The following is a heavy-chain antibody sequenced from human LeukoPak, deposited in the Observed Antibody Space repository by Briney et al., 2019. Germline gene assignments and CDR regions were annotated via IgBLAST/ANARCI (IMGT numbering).Heavy chain of an antibody. CDR3: ARDLVYYDSSALAGAFDI. CDR1: GGSISSSNW. J-gene: IGHJ3*02. Sequence: SETLSLTCAVSGGSISSSNWWSWVRQPPGKGLEWIGEIYHSGSTNYNPSLKSRVTISVDKSKNQFPLKLSSVTAADTAVYYCARDLVYYDSSALAGAFDIWGQGTMVTVSS. D-gene: IGHD3-22*01. V-gene: IGHV4-4*02. CDR2: IYHSGST.